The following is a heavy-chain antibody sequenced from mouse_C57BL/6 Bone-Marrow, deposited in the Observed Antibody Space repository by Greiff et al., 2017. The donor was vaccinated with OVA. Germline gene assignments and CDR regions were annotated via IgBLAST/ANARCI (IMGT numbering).Heavy chain of an antibody. Sequence: VNVVESGPGLVAPSQSLSITCTVSGFSLTSYGVHWVRQPPGKGLEWLVVIWSDGSTTYNSALKSRLSISKDNSKSQVFLKMNSLQTDDTAMYYCARDYGSNYAMDYWGQGTSVTVSS. J-gene: IGHJ4*01. D-gene: IGHD1-1*01. CDR2: IWSDGST. V-gene: IGHV2-6*03. CDR3: ARDYGSNYAMDY. CDR1: GFSLTSYG.